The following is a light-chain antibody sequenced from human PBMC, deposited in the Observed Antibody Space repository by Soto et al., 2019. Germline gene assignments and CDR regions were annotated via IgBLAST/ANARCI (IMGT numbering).Light chain of an antibody. CDR3: QQSDTFPAT. J-gene: IGKJ4*01. CDR2: AAS. Sequence: DLQMTQSPSSVSASVGDRVTITCRASQGIRSWLAWYQQRPGKDPKLLISAASSLQSAVPSRFSGSGSGTDFTLTISSLQPDDFATYYCQQSDTFPATFGGGTKVEIK. V-gene: IGKV1D-12*01. CDR1: QGIRSW.